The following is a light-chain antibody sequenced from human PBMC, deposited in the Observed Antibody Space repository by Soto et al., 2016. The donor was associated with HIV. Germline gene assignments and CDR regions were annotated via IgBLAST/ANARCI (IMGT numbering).Light chain of an antibody. CDR1: NIASKS. CDR2: DDS. CDR3: QVWDSNSDHWV. Sequence: SYVLTQPPSLSVAPGKTATITCGGNNIASKSVHWYQQKPGQAPVMVVYDDSDRPSGIPERCSGSNSENTAALTISRVEAGDEADYYCQVWDSNSDHWVFGGGTKLTVL. J-gene: IGLJ3*02. V-gene: IGLV3-21*03.